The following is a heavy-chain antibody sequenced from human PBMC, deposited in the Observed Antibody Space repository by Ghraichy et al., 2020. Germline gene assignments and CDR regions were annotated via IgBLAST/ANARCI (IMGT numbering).Heavy chain of an antibody. J-gene: IGHJ4*02. V-gene: IGHV4-30-4*01. CDR3: ARGVDPGMAYYFDS. CDR2: IYYSGST. Sequence: SETLSLTCTVSGGSIRSGDYYWSWIRQPPGKGLEWIGYIYYSGSTYYNPSLKSRVLISLDTSKNQFSLNVHSVTAADTAVYFCARGVDPGMAYYFDSWGQGTLVTVSS. D-gene: IGHD5-18*01. CDR1: GGSIRSGDYY.